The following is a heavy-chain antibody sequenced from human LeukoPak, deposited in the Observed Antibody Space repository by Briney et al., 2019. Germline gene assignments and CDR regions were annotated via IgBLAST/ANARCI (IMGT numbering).Heavy chain of an antibody. CDR3: ANILLGGYCSGGSCYGAYRYYYYGMDV. CDR2: ISPDGSNE. J-gene: IGHJ6*02. V-gene: IGHV3-30*18. D-gene: IGHD2-15*01. CDR1: GFRFSTYS. Sequence: GGSLRLSCAASGFRFSTYSMHWVRQAPGKGLEWVAVISPDGSNENYAGSVKGRFTISRDNSKNTLYLQMNSLGAEDTAVYYCANILLGGYCSGGSCYGAYRYYYYGMDVWGQGTTVTVSS.